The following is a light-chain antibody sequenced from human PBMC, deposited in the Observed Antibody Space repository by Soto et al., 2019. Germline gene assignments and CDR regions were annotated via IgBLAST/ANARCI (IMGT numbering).Light chain of an antibody. CDR2: GAS. Sequence: EILMPQYPATLSVSPGERATLSCGGSQSVSSNLAWYQQKPGKAARLLSYGASTRATGIPARLSGSGSGKDFTLTISRLETEDFAVYYCQQYGSSPQKITFGHGTRLEI. V-gene: IGKV3-15*01. J-gene: IGKJ5*01. CDR1: QSVSSN. CDR3: QQYGSSPQKIT.